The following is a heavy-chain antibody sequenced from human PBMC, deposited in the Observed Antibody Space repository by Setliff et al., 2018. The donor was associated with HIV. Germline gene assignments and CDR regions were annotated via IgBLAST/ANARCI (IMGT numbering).Heavy chain of an antibody. J-gene: IGHJ3*02. CDR2: IIPIFGMA. V-gene: IGHV1-69*04. CDR3: ARAEFLGPESDFDI. CDR1: GGTFRKYS. Sequence: SVKVSCKASGGTFRKYSINWVRQAPGQGLEWMGRIIPIFGMANYARKFQGRVTITADKSTSTAYLELSSLTYDDTAIYYCARAEFLGPESDFDIWGQGTMVTVSS. D-gene: IGHD3-10*01.